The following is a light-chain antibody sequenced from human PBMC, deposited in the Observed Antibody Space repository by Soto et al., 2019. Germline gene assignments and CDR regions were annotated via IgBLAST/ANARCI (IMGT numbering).Light chain of an antibody. Sequence: DIQMTQSPSSLSASVGGRFTVTCLASQSISSYLNWYQQKPGKAPKLLIYAASSLQSGVPSRFSGSGSGTDFTLTISSLQPEDFATYYCQQSSEATWTFGQGTKVDIK. CDR3: QQSSEATWT. CDR1: QSISSY. CDR2: AAS. J-gene: IGKJ1*01. V-gene: IGKV1-39*01.